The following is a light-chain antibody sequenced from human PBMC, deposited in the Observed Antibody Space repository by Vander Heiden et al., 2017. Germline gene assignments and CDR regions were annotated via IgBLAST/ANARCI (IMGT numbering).Light chain of an antibody. CDR1: PDTSNY. Sequence: DIHMTQSPSSLSASVGDRVTIPCQASPDTSNYLNWYQQKPGKAPKLLIYDATNLETGVPARVSASGSGTDFTLTISSLQPEDIATYYCQFVDNATSTFGPGTKVDIK. CDR3: QFVDNATST. V-gene: IGKV1-33*01. J-gene: IGKJ3*01. CDR2: DAT.